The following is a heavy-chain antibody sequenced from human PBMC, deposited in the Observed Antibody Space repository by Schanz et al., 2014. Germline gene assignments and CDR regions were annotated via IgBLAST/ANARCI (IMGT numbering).Heavy chain of an antibody. J-gene: IGHJ6*02. CDR2: IWSDGSTK. Sequence: QVQLLQFGGGVVQPGRSLRLSCAASGFAFSVYGMHWVRQAPGKGPEWVAVIWSDGSTKYYADSVKGRFTISRDNAKNSLYLQMNSLRAEDTAVDYCARDFDDRRGYGSGYCLGDCMDVWGQGTTXTVSS. CDR3: ARDFDDRRGYGSGYCLGDCMDV. D-gene: IGHD3-10*01. CDR1: GFAFSVYG. V-gene: IGHV3-33*01.